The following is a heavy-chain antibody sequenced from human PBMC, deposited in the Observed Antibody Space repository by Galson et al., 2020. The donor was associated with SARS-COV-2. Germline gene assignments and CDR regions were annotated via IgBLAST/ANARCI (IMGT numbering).Heavy chain of an antibody. V-gene: IGHV3-23*01. J-gene: IGHJ4*02. CDR2: ISGSGGST. CDR3: AKDHGGSYGY. Sequence: GESLKISCAASGFTFSSYAMSWVRQAPGKGLEWVSAISGSGGSTYYADSVKGRFTISRDNSKNTLYLQMNSLRAEDTAVYYCAKDHGGSYGYWGQGTLVTVSS. D-gene: IGHD1-26*01. CDR1: GFTFSSYA.